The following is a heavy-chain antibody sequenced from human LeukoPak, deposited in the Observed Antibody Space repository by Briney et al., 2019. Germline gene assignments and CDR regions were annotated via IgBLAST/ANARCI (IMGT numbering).Heavy chain of an antibody. CDR2: ISYDGSNK. CDR1: GFTFSSYG. J-gene: IGHJ4*02. Sequence: GGSLRLSCAAPGFTFSSYGMHWVRQAPGKGLEWVAVISYDGSNKYYADSVKGRFTISRDNSKNTLYLQMNSLRAEDTAVYYCAKDSYDSSGYLPYWGQGTLVTVSS. V-gene: IGHV3-30*18. CDR3: AKDSYDSSGYLPY. D-gene: IGHD3-22*01.